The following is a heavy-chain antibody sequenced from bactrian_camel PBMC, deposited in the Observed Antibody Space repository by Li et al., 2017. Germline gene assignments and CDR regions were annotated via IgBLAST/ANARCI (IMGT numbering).Heavy chain of an antibody. CDR3: AADPFALCSSTVVPVKAGFGS. CDR1: GSIFSMCA. V-gene: IGHV3S53*01. J-gene: IGHJ6*01. Sequence: HVQLVESGGGSVQAGGSLKLSCVVSGSIFSMCAMGWYRQAPGKQPLERELIASISSDGTTTYTDSVKGRFTISLDNAKNTLYLEMNSLKPEDTATYYCAADPFALCSSTVVPVKAGFGSWGQGTQVTVS. D-gene: IGHD6*01. CDR2: ISSDGTT.